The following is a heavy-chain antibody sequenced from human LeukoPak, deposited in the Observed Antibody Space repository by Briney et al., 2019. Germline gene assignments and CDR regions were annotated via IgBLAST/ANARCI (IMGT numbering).Heavy chain of an antibody. V-gene: IGHV3-74*01. CDR2: INSDGSST. CDR1: GFTFSSYW. J-gene: IGHJ4*02. D-gene: IGHD3-22*01. Sequence: PGGSLRLSCAASGFTFSSYWMHWVRQAPGKGLVWVSRINSDGSSTSYADSVKGRFTISRDNVKNTLYLQMNSLRAEDTAVYYCARDLGPYYYDSSGYYPFDYWGQGTLVTVSS. CDR3: ARDLGPYYYDSSGYYPFDY.